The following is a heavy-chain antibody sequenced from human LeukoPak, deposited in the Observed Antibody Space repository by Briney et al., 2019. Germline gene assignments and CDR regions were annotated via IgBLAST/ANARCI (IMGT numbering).Heavy chain of an antibody. CDR2: IKEDGSEK. J-gene: IGHJ4*02. CDR3: GRRAY. V-gene: IGHV3-7*01. CDR1: GITLSSYW. Sequence: GGSLRLSCAASGITLSSYWMSWVRQAPGKGLEWVANIKEDGSEKYHVDSAKGRFTISRDNAKNSLYLQMNSLRAEDTAVYYCGRRAYWGQGTLVTVSS.